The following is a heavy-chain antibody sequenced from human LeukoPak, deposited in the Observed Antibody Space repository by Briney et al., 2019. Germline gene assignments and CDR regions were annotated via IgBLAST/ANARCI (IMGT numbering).Heavy chain of an antibody. CDR2: INWVGDTT. V-gene: IGHV3-43D*03. CDR3: AKDRQYGDYGGGDFFDS. D-gene: IGHD4-17*01. J-gene: IGHJ4*02. CDR1: GFTFGDYA. Sequence: GGSLRLSCAASGFTFGDYAVHWVRQAPGKGLQWISSINWVGDTTSYADSVKGRFTISRDNTKSSLYLQMHSLRSEDTALYYCAKDRQYGDYGGGDFFDSWGQGTLVTVSS.